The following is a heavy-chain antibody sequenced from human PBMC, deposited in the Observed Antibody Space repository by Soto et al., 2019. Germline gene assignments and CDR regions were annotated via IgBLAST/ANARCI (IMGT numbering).Heavy chain of an antibody. D-gene: IGHD6-19*01. V-gene: IGHV1-69*12. CDR2: IIPIFGTA. CDR3: ARGRWLERGYYYCYGMDV. CDR1: GGTFSSYA. J-gene: IGHJ6*02. Sequence: QVQLVQSGAEVKKPGSSVKVSCKASGGTFSSYAISWVRQAPGQGLEWMGGIIPIFGTANYAQKFQGRVTITADESTSTAYMELSSLRSEDTAVYYCARGRWLERGYYYCYGMDVWGQGTTVTVSS.